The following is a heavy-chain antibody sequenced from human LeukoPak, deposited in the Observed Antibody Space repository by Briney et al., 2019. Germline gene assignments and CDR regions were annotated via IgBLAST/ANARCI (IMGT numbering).Heavy chain of an antibody. D-gene: IGHD6-19*01. CDR2: ISSSSSYI. V-gene: IGHV3-21*04. CDR3: VRDGGWYKRGLDYYYYYMDV. CDR1: GFTFSSYS. J-gene: IGHJ6*03. Sequence: GGSLRLSCAASGFTFSSYSMNWVRQAPGKGLEWVSSISSSSSYIYYADSVKGRFTISRHNAKNSLYLQMNSLRPEDTAFYYCVRDGGWYKRGLDYYYYYMDVWGKGTTVTVSS.